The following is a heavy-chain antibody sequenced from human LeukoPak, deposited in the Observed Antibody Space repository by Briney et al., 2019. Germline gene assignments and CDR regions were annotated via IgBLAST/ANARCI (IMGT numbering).Heavy chain of an antibody. CDR3: AKDYCGGDCYPDY. Sequence: GGSLRLSCAAPGFAFRSYGMHWVRQAPGKGLEWVAVISYDGSNKYYADSVKGRFTISRDNSKNTLYLQMNSLRAEDTAVYYCAKDYCGGDCYPDYWGQGTLVTVSS. CDR1: GFAFRSYG. V-gene: IGHV3-30*18. J-gene: IGHJ4*02. CDR2: ISYDGSNK. D-gene: IGHD2-21*02.